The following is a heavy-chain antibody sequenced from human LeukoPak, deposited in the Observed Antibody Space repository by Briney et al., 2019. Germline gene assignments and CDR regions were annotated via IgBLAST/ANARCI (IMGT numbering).Heavy chain of an antibody. Sequence: GGSLRLSCAVSGFTFSGFWMSWSRQAPGKGLEWVASINSDGSEGYYADVVKGRFTISRDNAKNSLYLQINSLRAEDTAVYYRARSSYSSSSSVWGQGTMVTVSS. CDR2: INSDGSEG. V-gene: IGHV3-7*03. D-gene: IGHD6-6*01. CDR3: ARSSYSSSSSV. J-gene: IGHJ3*01. CDR1: GFTFSGFW.